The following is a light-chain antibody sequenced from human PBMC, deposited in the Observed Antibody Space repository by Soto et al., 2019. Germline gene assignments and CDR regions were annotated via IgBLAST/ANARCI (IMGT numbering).Light chain of an antibody. CDR2: DAS. CDR1: QGIGST. CDR3: QRYNNWPLT. Sequence: EIVMTQSPATPSVSPGEGATLSCRASQGIGSTLAWYQHKPGQTPRLLIYDASTRATGVPARFSGSGSGTEFTLTINSLQSEDFAVYYCQRYNNWPLTFGGGTKVESK. V-gene: IGKV3-15*01. J-gene: IGKJ4*01.